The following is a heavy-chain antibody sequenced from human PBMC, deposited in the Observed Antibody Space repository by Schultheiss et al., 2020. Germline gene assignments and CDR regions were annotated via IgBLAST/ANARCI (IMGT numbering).Heavy chain of an antibody. V-gene: IGHV4-31*11. CDR3: ARECYDFWSGYGTDY. Sequence: SQTLSLTCAVPGGSISSGGYYWSWIRQHPGKGLEWIGYIYYSGSTYYNPSLKSRVTISVDTSKNQFSLKLSSVTAADTAVYYCARECYDFWSGYGTDYWGQGTLVTVSS. CDR2: IYYSGST. D-gene: IGHD3-3*01. CDR1: GGSISSGGYY. J-gene: IGHJ4*02.